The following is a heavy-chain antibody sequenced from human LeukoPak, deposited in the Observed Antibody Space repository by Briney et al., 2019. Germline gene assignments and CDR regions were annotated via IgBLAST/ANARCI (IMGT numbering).Heavy chain of an antibody. CDR1: GYTFTSYD. Sequence: GASVKVSCKASGYTFTSYDINWVRQATGQGLEWVGWMNPNSGNTGYAQKFQGRVTMTRNTSISTAYMELSSLRSEDTAVYYCARDNGGTAMAYYSYYYMDVWGKGTTVTISS. CDR2: MNPNSGNT. J-gene: IGHJ6*03. D-gene: IGHD5-18*01. V-gene: IGHV1-8*01. CDR3: ARDNGGTAMAYYSYYYMDV.